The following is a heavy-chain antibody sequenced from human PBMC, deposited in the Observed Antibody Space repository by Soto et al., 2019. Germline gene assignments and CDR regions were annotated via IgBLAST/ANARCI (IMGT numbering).Heavy chain of an antibody. V-gene: IGHV3-21*01. CDR3: ARDFCPVPTCYGL. D-gene: IGHD2-2*01. J-gene: IGHJ4*02. Sequence: GGSLRLSCAASGFTFSYYALHWVRRAPGKGLEWVSSISGIRDYIRYADPVKGRFTISRDQSKNTLYLQMNSLRAEDTAVYYCARDFCPVPTCYGLWGQGVLVTVSS. CDR1: GFTFSYYA. CDR2: ISGIRDYI.